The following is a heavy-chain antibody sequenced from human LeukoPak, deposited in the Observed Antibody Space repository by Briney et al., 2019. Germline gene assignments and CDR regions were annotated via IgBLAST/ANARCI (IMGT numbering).Heavy chain of an antibody. Sequence: HPGGSLRLSCAASGFTFSSYAMSWVRQAPGKGLEWVSAISGSGGSTYYADSVKGRFTISRDNSKNTLYLQMNSLRAEDTAVYYCARYFDKIDNYGRHDYWGQGTLVTVSS. J-gene: IGHJ4*02. V-gene: IGHV3-23*01. CDR3: ARYFDKIDNYGRHDY. D-gene: IGHD3-22*01. CDR2: ISGSGGST. CDR1: GFTFSSYA.